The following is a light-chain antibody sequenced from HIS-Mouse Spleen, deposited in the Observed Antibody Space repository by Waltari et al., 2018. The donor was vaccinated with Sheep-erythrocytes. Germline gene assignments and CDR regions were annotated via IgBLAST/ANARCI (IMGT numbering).Light chain of an antibody. CDR3: QSADSSGTYRV. J-gene: IGLJ2*01. CDR2: KDS. Sequence: SYELTQPPSVSVSPGQTARIPCSGDALPTQYPYWYQKKPGQAPVLVIYKDSERPSGIPERFSGSSSGTTVTLTISGVQAEDEADYYCQSADSSGTYRVFGGGTKLTVL. CDR1: ALPTQY. V-gene: IGLV3-25*03.